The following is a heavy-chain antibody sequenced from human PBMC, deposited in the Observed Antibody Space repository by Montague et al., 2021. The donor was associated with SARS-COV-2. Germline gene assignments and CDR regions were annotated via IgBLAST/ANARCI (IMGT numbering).Heavy chain of an antibody. J-gene: IGHJ4*02. Sequence: SLRLSCATSGFTFSNFGMLWVRQPPGKGLEWVALITSDSRSRGSVKGRFSVSRDNSKKMVFLQMNSLGAEDTAISYCARRDAYIAFDYWGQGTLVTVSS. CDR2: ITSDSRS. D-gene: IGHD5-24*01. CDR1: GFTFSNFG. V-gene: IGHV3-33*05. CDR3: ARRDAYIAFDY.